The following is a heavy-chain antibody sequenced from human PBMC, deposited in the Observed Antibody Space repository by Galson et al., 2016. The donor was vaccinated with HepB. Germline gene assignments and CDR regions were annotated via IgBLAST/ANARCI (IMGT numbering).Heavy chain of an antibody. J-gene: IGHJ4*02. CDR1: EYTFTPYS. D-gene: IGHD2-21*02. CDR2: INPHSGAT. V-gene: IGHV1-2*02. CDR3: SKDQCSGGDCFTTFDN. Sequence: SVKVSCKASEYTFTPYSLHWVRQAPGHGLEWMGWINPHSGATNYAKKFQGRVTMTRDTSISTASVELRSLRSDDTAIYYCSKDQCSGGDCFTTFDNWGQGTLVIVSS.